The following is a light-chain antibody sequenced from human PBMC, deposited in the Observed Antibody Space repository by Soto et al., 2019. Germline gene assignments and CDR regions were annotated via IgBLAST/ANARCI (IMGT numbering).Light chain of an antibody. CDR3: QQRSNWHKT. V-gene: IGKV3D-20*02. J-gene: IGKJ1*01. CDR2: ESS. Sequence: EVVKRHSPATLSVSQLEGATLSFIASQSLTNSFIAWYQQKHGQAQRLLIYESSNGATGIEDRFSGSGSGKDFTITISSLETEDFEVYYCQQRSNWHKTCGNGTTGDIK. CDR1: QSLTNSF.